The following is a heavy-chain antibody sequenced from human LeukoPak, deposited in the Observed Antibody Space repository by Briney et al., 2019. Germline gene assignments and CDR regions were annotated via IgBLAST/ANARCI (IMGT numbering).Heavy chain of an antibody. D-gene: IGHD6-19*01. V-gene: IGHV3-74*01. CDR1: GFTFSSYW. J-gene: IGHJ4*02. CDR3: AGYSSGWYMDY. Sequence: TGGSLRLSCAASGFTFSSYWMHWVRQAPGKGLVWVSRINSDGSITNYADSVKGRFTISRDNAKNTLYLQVNSLRAEDTAVYYCAGYSSGWYMDYWGQGTLVTVSS. CDR2: INSDGSIT.